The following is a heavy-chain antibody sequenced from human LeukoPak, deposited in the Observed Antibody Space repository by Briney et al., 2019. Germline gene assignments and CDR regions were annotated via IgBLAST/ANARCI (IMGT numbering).Heavy chain of an antibody. CDR3: ASAQISPDAFEI. CDR2: IRRRVNNYAT. CDR1: GFTFSGSA. J-gene: IGHJ3*02. V-gene: IGHV3-73*01. Sequence: GGSLRLSCAASGFTFSGSAMHWVRQASGKGLEWVGHIRRRVNNYATAYAASVKGRFTVSRDDSKNTAYLQMDSLKTEDTAVYYCASAQISPDAFEIWGQGTMVTVSS.